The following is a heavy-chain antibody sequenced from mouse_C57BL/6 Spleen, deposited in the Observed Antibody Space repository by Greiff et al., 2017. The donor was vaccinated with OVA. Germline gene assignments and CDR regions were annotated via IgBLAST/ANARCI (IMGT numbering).Heavy chain of an antibody. CDR2: IYPGNSDT. V-gene: IGHV1-5*01. CDR1: GYTFTSYW. CDR3: TREDYYGSPRYFDV. D-gene: IGHD1-1*01. J-gene: IGHJ1*03. Sequence: VQLQQSGTVLARPGASVKMSCKTSGYTFTSYWMHWVKQRPGQGLEWIGAIYPGNSDTSYNQKFKGKAKLTAVTSASTAYMELSSLTNEDSAVYYCTREDYYGSPRYFDVWGTGTTVTVSS.